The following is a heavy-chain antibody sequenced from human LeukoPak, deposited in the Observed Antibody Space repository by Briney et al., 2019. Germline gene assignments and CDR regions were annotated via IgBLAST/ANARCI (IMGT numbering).Heavy chain of an antibody. CDR1: GGTFSSYA. Sequence: ASVKVSCKASGGTFSSYAISWVRQAPGQGLEWMGRIIPILGIANYAQKFQGRVTITADKSTSTAYMELSSLRSEDTAVYYCAREDSGDGGGDYWGQGTLVTVSS. J-gene: IGHJ4*02. V-gene: IGHV1-69*04. CDR3: AREDSGDGGGDY. CDR2: IIPILGIA. D-gene: IGHD3-10*01.